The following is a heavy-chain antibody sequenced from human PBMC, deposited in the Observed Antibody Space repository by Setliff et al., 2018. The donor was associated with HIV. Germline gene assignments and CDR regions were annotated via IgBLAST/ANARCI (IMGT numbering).Heavy chain of an antibody. V-gene: IGHV1-46*01. CDR2: INPSGGRT. CDR3: ARGSRITVVAILTYSRSDY. Sequence: GASVKVSCKAPENTFSYYYLHWVRQAPGHGLEWVGIINPSGGRTNYAQKFQGRVTMTRDTSQSTVYLELSSLSSEAAAVYFCARGSRITVVAILTYSRSDYWGQGTLVTVSS. J-gene: IGHJ4*02. CDR1: ENTFSYYY. D-gene: IGHD2-15*01.